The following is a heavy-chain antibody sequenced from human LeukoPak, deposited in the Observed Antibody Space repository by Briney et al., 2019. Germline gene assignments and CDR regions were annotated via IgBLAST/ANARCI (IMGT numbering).Heavy chain of an antibody. J-gene: IGHJ4*02. Sequence: GGSLRLSCAASGFTFSIYSLNWVRQAPGKGLEWVSSISSTSGYIYYADSVKGRFTISRDNAKNSLYLQMDSLRAEDTAVYYCARDEGAAAAGRSFDYWGQGTLVTVSS. CDR1: GFTFSIYS. CDR3: ARDEGAAAAGRSFDY. CDR2: ISSTSGYI. V-gene: IGHV3-21*04. D-gene: IGHD6-13*01.